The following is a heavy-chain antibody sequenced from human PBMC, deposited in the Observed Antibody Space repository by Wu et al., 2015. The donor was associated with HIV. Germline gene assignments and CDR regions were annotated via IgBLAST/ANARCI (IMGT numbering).Heavy chain of an antibody. V-gene: IGHV1-46*01. D-gene: IGHD3-10*01. Sequence: QVQLVQSGAEVKKPGSSVKVSCKASGGTFSSYAISWVRQAPGQGLDWMGIINPRGNSTSYAQKFQGRVTMTRDTSTSTVYMELSSLRSEDTAVYYCARERITMVRGVIIGTYYYGMDVWGQGTTVTVSS. J-gene: IGHJ6*02. CDR3: ARERITMVRGVIIGTYYYGMDV. CDR2: INPRGNST. CDR1: GGTFSSYA.